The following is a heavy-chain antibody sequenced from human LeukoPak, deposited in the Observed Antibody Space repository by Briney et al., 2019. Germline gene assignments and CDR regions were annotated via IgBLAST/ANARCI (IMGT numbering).Heavy chain of an antibody. CDR2: INPNSGGT. D-gene: IGHD3-3*01. CDR1: GYTFTGYY. Sequence: ASVKVSCKASGYTFTGYYMHWVRQAPGQGLEWMGWINPNSGGTNYAQKFQGRVTMTRDTSISTAYMDLSRLRSDDTAVYYCARVSGVVTLYYYYYMDVWGKGTTVTVSS. J-gene: IGHJ6*03. CDR3: ARVSGVVTLYYYYYMDV. V-gene: IGHV1-2*02.